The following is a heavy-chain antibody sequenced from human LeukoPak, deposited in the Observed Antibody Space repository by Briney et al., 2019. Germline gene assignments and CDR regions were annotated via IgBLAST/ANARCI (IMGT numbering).Heavy chain of an antibody. Sequence: GSLRLSCAASGFTFSSYAMSWVRQAPGKGLEWVSAISGSGGSTYYADSVKGRFTISRDNSKNTLYLQMYSLRAEDTAVYYCANSPAIAGTTSATFDYWGQGTLVTVSS. CDR2: ISGSGGST. D-gene: IGHD1-7*01. V-gene: IGHV3-23*01. J-gene: IGHJ4*02. CDR1: GFTFSSYA. CDR3: ANSPAIAGTTSATFDY.